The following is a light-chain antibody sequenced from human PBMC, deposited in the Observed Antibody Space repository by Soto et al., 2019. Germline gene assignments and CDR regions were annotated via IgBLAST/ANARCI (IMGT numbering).Light chain of an antibody. CDR3: SSYTSISTVV. CDR2: NVN. Sequence: QSALTQPASVSGSPGQSITISCIGTSSDVGGYNYVSWYQQHPDKAPKLEIYNVNNRPSGVSARFSGSKSGNTASLIISGLQAEDEADYYCSSYTSISTVVFGGGTKLTVL. V-gene: IGLV2-14*01. CDR1: SSDVGGYNY. J-gene: IGLJ2*01.